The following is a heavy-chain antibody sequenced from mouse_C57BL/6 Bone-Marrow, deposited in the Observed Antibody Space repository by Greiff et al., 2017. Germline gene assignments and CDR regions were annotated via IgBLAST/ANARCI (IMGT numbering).Heavy chain of an antibody. CDR1: GFTFSSYT. V-gene: IGHV5-9*01. Sequence: EVQGVESGGGLVKPGGSLKLSCAASGFTFSSYTMSWVRQTPEKRLEWVATISGGGGNTYYPDSVKGRFTISRDNAKNTLYLQMSSLRSEDTALYYCACDWFAYWGQGTLVTVSA. J-gene: IGHJ3*01. CDR3: ACDWFAY. CDR2: ISGGGGNT.